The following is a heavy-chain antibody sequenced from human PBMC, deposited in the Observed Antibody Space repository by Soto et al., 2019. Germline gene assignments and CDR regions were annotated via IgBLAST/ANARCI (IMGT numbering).Heavy chain of an antibody. Sequence: EVQLVESGGGLVQPGGSLRLSCAASGFTFSSYWMHWVRQAPGKGLVWVSRINSDGSSTSYADSVKGRFTISRDNAKNRLYLQMSSLRAEDTAVYYCVRTSLVVAAATREDYWGQGTLVTVSS. CDR3: VRTSLVVAAATREDY. V-gene: IGHV3-74*01. CDR2: INSDGSST. CDR1: GFTFSSYW. D-gene: IGHD2-15*01. J-gene: IGHJ4*02.